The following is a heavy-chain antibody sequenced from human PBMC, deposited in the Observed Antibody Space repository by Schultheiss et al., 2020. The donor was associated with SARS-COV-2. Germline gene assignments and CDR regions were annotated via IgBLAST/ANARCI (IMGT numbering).Heavy chain of an antibody. J-gene: IGHJ5*02. Sequence: SGPTLVKPTQTLTLTCTFSGFSLITNGMCVSWIRQPPGKALEWLALIYWNDDKRYSPSLKSRLTITKDTSKNQVVLTMTNMDPVDTATYYCAHRRRQQQARITVTFDPWGQGTLVTVSS. CDR1: GFSLITNGMC. D-gene: IGHD6-13*01. CDR3: AHRRRQQQARITVTFDP. V-gene: IGHV2-5*01. CDR2: IYWNDDK.